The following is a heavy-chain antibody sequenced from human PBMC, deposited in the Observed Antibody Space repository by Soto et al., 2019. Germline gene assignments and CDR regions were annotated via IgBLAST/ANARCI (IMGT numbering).Heavy chain of an antibody. CDR3: AREGGCSGGSCYSDYYYYMGV. Sequence: SVKVSCKASRYTFTSYAISWVRQAPGQRLEWMGWISAYNGNTNYAQKLQGRVTMTTDTSTSTAYMELRSLRSDDTAVYYCAREGGCSGGSCYSDYYYYMGVWGKGTTVTVSS. CDR2: ISAYNGNT. CDR1: RYTFTSYA. V-gene: IGHV1-18*01. D-gene: IGHD2-15*01. J-gene: IGHJ6*03.